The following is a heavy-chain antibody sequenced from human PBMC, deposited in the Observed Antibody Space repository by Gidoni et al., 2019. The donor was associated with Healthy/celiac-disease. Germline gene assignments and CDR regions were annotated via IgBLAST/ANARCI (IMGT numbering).Heavy chain of an antibody. D-gene: IGHD3-3*01. CDR2: IRSKAYGGTT. J-gene: IGHJ4*02. CDR3: TRDLDFGVVIPSFDY. Sequence: EVQLVESGGGLVQPGRSLRLSCTASGFTFGAYAMGWVRQAPGKGLEWVGFIRSKAYGGTTEYAASVKGRLTISRDDSKSIAYLQMNSLKTEDTAVYYCTRDLDFGVVIPSFDYWGQGTLVTVSS. V-gene: IGHV3-49*04. CDR1: GFTFGAYA.